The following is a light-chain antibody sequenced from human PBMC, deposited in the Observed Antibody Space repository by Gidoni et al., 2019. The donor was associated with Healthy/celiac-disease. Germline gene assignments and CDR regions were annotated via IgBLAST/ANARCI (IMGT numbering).Light chain of an antibody. J-gene: IGKJ1*01. CDR1: QSLLHSNGYNY. CDR2: LGS. CDR3: MQALQTPT. V-gene: IGKV2-28*01. Sequence: DIVMTQSPLSLPVPPGEPASISCRSSQSLLHSNGYNYLDWYLQKPGQSPPLLIYLGSNRASEVPDRFSGSGSGTDFTLKISRVEAEDVGVYYCMQALQTPTFGQGTKVEIK.